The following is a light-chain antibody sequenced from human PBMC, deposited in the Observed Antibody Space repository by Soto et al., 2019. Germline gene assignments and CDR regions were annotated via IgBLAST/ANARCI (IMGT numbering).Light chain of an antibody. J-gene: IGKJ4*01. CDR3: QQYNSWPLT. CDR1: QRVSSN. Sequence: EIVMTQSPATLSVSPGERATLSCRASQRVSSNLAWYQQKPGQAPRLLIYGASTRATDVPAKFSGSGSGTEFSLTISSLQSEEFALYYCQQYNSWPLTFGGGTKVEIQ. CDR2: GAS. V-gene: IGKV3-15*01.